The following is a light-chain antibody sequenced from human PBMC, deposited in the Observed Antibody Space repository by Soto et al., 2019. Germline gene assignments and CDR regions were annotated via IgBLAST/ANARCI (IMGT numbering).Light chain of an antibody. CDR3: QQYNTYWT. Sequence: DIQMTQSPSTLSASIGDRVTITCRASQSISSWLAWYQQKPGKAPKLLIYKASILERGVPSRFSGSGSGTEFSLTTSSLQPEDFATYYCQQYNTYWTFAQGTKVEIK. V-gene: IGKV1-5*03. J-gene: IGKJ1*01. CDR1: QSISSW. CDR2: KAS.